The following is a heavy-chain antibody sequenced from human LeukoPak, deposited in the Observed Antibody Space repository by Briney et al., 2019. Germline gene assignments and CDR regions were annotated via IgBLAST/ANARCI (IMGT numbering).Heavy chain of an antibody. CDR2: LTGSGDSA. V-gene: IGHV3-23*01. CDR1: RFTFSSYA. D-gene: IGHD3-10*01. CDR3: ANYRPYYGSGSYADY. Sequence: GGSLRLSCAASRFTFSSYAMIWVRQAPGKGLAWVSTLTGSGDSADYADSVKGRFTISRDNSKNTLYLQMNSLRAEDTAVYYCANYRPYYGSGSYADYWGQGTLVTVSS. J-gene: IGHJ4*02.